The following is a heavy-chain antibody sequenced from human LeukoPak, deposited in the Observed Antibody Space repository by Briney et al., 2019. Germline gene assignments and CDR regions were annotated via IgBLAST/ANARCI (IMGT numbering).Heavy chain of an antibody. CDR2: INPNSGGT. D-gene: IGHD6-19*01. V-gene: IGHV1-2*02. Sequence: ASVKVSCKASGYTFTGYYMHWVRQAPGQGLEWMGWINPNSGGTNYAQKFQGRATMTRDTSISTAYMELSRLRSDDTAVYYCAREGGSGWIPPAYWGQGTLVTVSS. J-gene: IGHJ4*02. CDR3: AREGGSGWIPPAY. CDR1: GYTFTGYY.